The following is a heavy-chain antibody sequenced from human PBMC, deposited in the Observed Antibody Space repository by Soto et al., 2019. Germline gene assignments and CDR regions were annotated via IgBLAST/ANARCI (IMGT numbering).Heavy chain of an antibody. Sequence: QVQLVQSGAEVKKPGASVKVSCKASGYTFTGYYMHWVRQAPGQGLEWMGWINPNSGGTNYAQKLQGXXPXTXXTSISTAYMELSRLRSDDTAVYYCAAYGDYGDFVYWGQGTLVTVSS. CDR2: INPNSGGT. J-gene: IGHJ4*02. CDR1: GYTFTGYY. V-gene: IGHV1-2*02. CDR3: AAYGDYGDFVY. D-gene: IGHD4-17*01.